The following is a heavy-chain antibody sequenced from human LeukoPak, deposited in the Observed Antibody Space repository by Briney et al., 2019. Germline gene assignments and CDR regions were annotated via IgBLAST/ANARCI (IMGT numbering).Heavy chain of an antibody. D-gene: IGHD1-26*01. J-gene: IGHJ4*02. V-gene: IGHV1-18*01. CDR1: GYVFINYG. CDR3: SRGGKGAEPY. CDR2: INTYKGNT. Sequence: ASVKVTCKTSGYVFINYGMAWVRQPPGQGLEWMGRINTYKGNTKNAPKLKGRVTMTAETPTRTAYMVPTSLSADDAAVYYWSRGGKGAEPYWGQGTQVTVSA.